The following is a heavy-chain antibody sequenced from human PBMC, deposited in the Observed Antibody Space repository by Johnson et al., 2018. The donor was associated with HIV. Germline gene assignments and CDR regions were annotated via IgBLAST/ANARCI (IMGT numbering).Heavy chain of an antibody. Sequence: VQLVESGGGVVQPGRSLRLSCAASGFTFSSYAMHWVRQAPGKGLAWVAVTSYDGSNKYYADSVKGRFTISRDNSKNTLYLQMNSLRAEDTAVYYCAKDKDAFDIWGQGTMVTVSS. CDR3: AKDKDAFDI. V-gene: IGHV3-30-3*01. J-gene: IGHJ3*02. CDR1: GFTFSSYA. CDR2: TSYDGSNK.